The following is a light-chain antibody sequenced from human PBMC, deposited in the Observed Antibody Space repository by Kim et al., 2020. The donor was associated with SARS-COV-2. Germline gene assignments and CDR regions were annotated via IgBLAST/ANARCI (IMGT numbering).Light chain of an antibody. CDR2: DVS. Sequence: QSALTQPRSVSGSPGQSVTISCTGTSSDVGGYNYVSWYQQHPGKAPKLMIYDVSKRPSGFPDRFSGSKSGNTASLTISGLQAEDEADYYCCSWVFGGGTQLTVL. J-gene: IGLJ3*02. CDR1: SSDVGGYNY. V-gene: IGLV2-11*01. CDR3: CSWV.